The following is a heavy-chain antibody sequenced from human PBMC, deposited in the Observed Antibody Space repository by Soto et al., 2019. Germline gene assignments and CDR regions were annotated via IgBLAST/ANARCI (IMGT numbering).Heavy chain of an antibody. CDR2: IYHSGST. D-gene: IGHD2-15*01. J-gene: IGHJ6*03. Sequence: SETLSLTCAVSSGSISSSNWWSWVRQPPGKGLEWIGEIYHSGSTNYNPSLKSRVTISVDKSKNQFSLKLSSVTAADTAVYYCATSVVAATYYYMDVWGKGTTVTVSS. CDR1: SGSISSSNW. V-gene: IGHV4-4*02. CDR3: ATSVVAATYYYMDV.